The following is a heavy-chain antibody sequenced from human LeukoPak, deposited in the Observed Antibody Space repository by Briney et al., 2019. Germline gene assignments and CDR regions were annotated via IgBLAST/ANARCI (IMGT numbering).Heavy chain of an antibody. CDR1: GFTVSSYF. Sequence: GGSLRLSCAASGFTVSSYFMNWVRQAPGKGLEWVSVIYSGGSTFYADSVKGRFTISRHNSKNTLYLQMNSLRAEDTAVYYCARLYGPFLEWSPYFDYWGQGTLVTVSS. CDR3: ARLYGPFLEWSPYFDY. V-gene: IGHV3-53*04. CDR2: IYSGGST. D-gene: IGHD3-3*02. J-gene: IGHJ4*02.